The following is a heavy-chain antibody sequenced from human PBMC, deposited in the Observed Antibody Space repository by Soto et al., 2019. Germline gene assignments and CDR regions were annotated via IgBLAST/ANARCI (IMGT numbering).Heavy chain of an antibody. CDR3: ARDAAAGLNDY. CDR2: ISAYNGNT. CDR1: GYTFTSYA. V-gene: IGHV1-18*01. D-gene: IGHD6-13*01. J-gene: IGHJ4*02. Sequence: QVQLVQSGAEVKKPGASVKVSCKASGYTFTSYAISWVRQAPGQGLEWMGWISAYNGNTNYAQKLHGRVTMTTDTSTITAYMELRSLRSVDTAVYYCARDAAAGLNDYWGQGTLVTVSS.